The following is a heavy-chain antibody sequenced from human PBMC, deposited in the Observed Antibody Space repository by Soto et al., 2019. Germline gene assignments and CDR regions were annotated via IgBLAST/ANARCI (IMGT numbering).Heavy chain of an antibody. CDR1: GGSVSSGRYY. CDR2: IYYSGST. J-gene: IGHJ4*02. D-gene: IGHD6-19*01. V-gene: IGHV4-61*01. CDR3: ARSGGGSGWF. Sequence: PSETLSLTCTVSGGSVSSGRYYWSWIRQPPGKGLEWIGYIYYSGSTKYNPSLKSRVTISVDTSKNQFSLKLTSMTAADTAVYYCARSGGGSGWFGGRGTLVTVSS.